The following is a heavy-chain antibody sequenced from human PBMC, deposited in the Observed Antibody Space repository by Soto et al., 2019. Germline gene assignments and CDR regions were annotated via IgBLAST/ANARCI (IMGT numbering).Heavy chain of an antibody. Sequence: WGSLRLSCVVSGFTFSTYGMSWVRQAPGKGLEWVSTILVGGSTHYEDSVKGRFTISRDGSKNTVYLQMNSLTAGDTAVYYCAKATATGGGAFDICGQGTMVTVSS. CDR1: GFTFSTYG. CDR2: ILVGGST. CDR3: AKATATGGGAFDI. D-gene: IGHD2-8*02. J-gene: IGHJ3*02. V-gene: IGHV3-23*01.